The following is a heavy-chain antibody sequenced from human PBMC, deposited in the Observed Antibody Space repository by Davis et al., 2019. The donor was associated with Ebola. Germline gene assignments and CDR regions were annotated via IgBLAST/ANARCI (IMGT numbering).Heavy chain of an antibody. CDR3: ARFFGDTYYYGMDV. CDR1: GYTFTSYD. Sequence: ASVKVSCKASGYTFTSYDINWVRQATGQGLEWMGWMNPNSGNTGYAQKFQGRVTMTRNTSISTAYMELSSLRSKDTAVYYCARFFGDTYYYGMDVWGQGTTVTVSS. J-gene: IGHJ6*02. D-gene: IGHD2-21*02. V-gene: IGHV1-8*01. CDR2: MNPNSGNT.